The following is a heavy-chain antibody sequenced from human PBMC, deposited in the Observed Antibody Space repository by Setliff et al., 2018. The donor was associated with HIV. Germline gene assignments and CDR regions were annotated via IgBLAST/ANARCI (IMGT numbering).Heavy chain of an antibody. Sequence: SETLSLTCTVSGGSISSHYWSWIRQPPGKGLEWIGYIYYSGFTNYNPSLKSRVTISIDTSKNQFSLKLSSVTAADTAFYYCARTYYDFWSGSYSYKWPDPWGQGTLVTVSS. CDR2: IYYSGFT. D-gene: IGHD3-3*01. V-gene: IGHV4-59*11. J-gene: IGHJ5*02. CDR1: GGSISSHY. CDR3: ARTYYDFWSGSYSYKWPDP.